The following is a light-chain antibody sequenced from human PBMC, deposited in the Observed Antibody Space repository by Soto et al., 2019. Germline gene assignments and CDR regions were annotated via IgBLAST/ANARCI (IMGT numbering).Light chain of an antibody. J-gene: IGLJ1*01. CDR3: LSYTRSTIYV. CDR2: DVS. Sequence: QSALTQPPSASGSPGQSVTISCTGTSSDVGAYNYVSWYQHHPGKAPKLVIYDVSKRPSGVPNRFSGSKSGNTASLTVSGLQAEDEADYFCLSYTRSTIYVLGPGTKVTVL. CDR1: SSDVGAYNY. V-gene: IGLV2-8*01.